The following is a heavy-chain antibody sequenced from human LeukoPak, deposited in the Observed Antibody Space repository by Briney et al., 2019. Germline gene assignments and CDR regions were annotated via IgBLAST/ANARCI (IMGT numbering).Heavy chain of an antibody. CDR1: GFTFSSHW. CDR2: IKQDGSEK. D-gene: IGHD6-19*01. V-gene: IGHV3-7*01. J-gene: IGHJ4*02. Sequence: GGSLRLSCAASGFTFSSHWMSWVRQAPGKGLEWVANIKQDGSEKYYVDSVKGRFTISRDNAKNSLFLQMSSLRAEDTAVYFCARGVPSGVDYFDYWGQGTLVAVSS. CDR3: ARGVPSGVDYFDY.